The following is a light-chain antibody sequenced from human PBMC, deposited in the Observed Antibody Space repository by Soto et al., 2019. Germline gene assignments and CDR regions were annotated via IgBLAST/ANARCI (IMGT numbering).Light chain of an antibody. J-gene: IGKJ2*01. CDR3: QQYNKWPPQYT. Sequence: EIVMTQSPATLSVSPGERATLSCRASQSINSDLAWYQQEPGQAPRLLIYGASTRATDIPARISGSGSGTDFTLTISSLQSEDFAVYYCQQYNKWPPQYTFGQGTKLEIK. V-gene: IGKV3-15*01. CDR2: GAS. CDR1: QSINSD.